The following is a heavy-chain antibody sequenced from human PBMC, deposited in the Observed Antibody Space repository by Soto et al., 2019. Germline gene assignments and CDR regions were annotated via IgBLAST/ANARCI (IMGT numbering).Heavy chain of an antibody. V-gene: IGHV1-69*13. CDR3: ATRSSGSFHFDY. J-gene: IGHJ4*02. CDR1: GGSFNNYA. Sequence: SVKVSCKASGGSFNNYAISWVRQAPGQGLEWMGGIISVFGTPNYAQKFQGRLTIIAGEYTTTAYMELSSLRSEDTALYYCATRSSGSFHFDYWGQGTLVTVSS. D-gene: IGHD1-26*01. CDR2: IISVFGTP.